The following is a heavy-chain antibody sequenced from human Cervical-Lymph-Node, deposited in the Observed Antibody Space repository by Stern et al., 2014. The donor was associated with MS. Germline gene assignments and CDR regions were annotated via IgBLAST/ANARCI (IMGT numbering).Heavy chain of an antibody. CDR1: GYTFTSYW. CDR2: IFPGGCEI. Sequence: VQLVESGPEVKRPGESLKISCQASGYTFTSYWIGWVRQMPGKGLEWIAIIFPGGCEIRYSPSFQGQVTSSADKSSSTASLQWNNLKASDAAIYYCARQRYFDYWGQGTLVTVSS. V-gene: IGHV5-51*01. CDR3: ARQRYFDY. J-gene: IGHJ4*02.